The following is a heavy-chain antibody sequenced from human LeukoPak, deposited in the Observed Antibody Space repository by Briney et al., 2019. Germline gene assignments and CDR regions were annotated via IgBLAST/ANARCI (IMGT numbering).Heavy chain of an antibody. V-gene: IGHV4-39*01. CDR1: GGSISSSSYY. CDR3: ARHKLSGRAVPAAIDY. D-gene: IGHD2-2*01. CDR2: IYYSGST. J-gene: IGHJ4*02. Sequence: SETLSLTCTVSGGSISSSSYYWGWIRQPPGKGHEWIGSIYYSGSTYYNPSLKSRVTISVDTSKNQFSLKLTSVTAADTAIYYCARHKLSGRAVPAAIDYWGQGTLVTVSS.